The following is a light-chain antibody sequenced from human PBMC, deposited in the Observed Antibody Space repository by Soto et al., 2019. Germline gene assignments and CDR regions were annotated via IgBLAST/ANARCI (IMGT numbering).Light chain of an antibody. CDR2: GAS. CDR3: QQSYNTPT. J-gene: IGKJ5*01. V-gene: IGKV3-20*01. Sequence: EIVWTQSPGTLSLSPGERATLSWRASQSVRSGYLAWYQQKPGQAPRLLMYGASARATGVPDRFSGSGSGTDFTLTISSLQPEDSATYYCQQSYNTPTFGQGTRLEIK. CDR1: QSVRSGY.